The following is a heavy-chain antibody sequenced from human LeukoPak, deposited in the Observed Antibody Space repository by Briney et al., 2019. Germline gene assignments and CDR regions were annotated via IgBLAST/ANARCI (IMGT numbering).Heavy chain of an antibody. Sequence: SETLSLICTVSGGSISSSSYYWGWIRQPPGKGLEWIGSIYYSGSTYYNPSLKSRVTISVDTSKNQFSLKLSSVTAADTAVYYCARVLYGSGSYYFDYWGQGTLVTVSS. J-gene: IGHJ4*02. CDR3: ARVLYGSGSYYFDY. D-gene: IGHD3-10*01. V-gene: IGHV4-39*07. CDR1: GGSISSSSYY. CDR2: IYYSGST.